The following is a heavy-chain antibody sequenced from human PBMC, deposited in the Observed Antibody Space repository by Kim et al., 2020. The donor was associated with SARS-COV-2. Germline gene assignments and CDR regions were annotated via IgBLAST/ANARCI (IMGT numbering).Heavy chain of an antibody. CDR2: IYYSGST. V-gene: IGHV4-59*01. J-gene: IGHJ5*02. CDR1: GGSISSYY. D-gene: IGHD4-17*01. CDR3: ASVGGRDDYGDYAWFDP. Sequence: SETLSLTCTVSGGSISSYYWSWIRQPPGKGLEWIGYIYYSGSTNYNPSLKSRVTISVDTSKNQFSLKLSSVTAADTAVYYCASVGGRDDYGDYAWFDPWGQGTLVTVSS.